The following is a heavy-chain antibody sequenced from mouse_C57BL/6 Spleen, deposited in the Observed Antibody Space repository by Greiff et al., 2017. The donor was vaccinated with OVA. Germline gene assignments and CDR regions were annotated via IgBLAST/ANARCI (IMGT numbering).Heavy chain of an antibody. CDR2: IWSGGST. Sequence: VMLVESGPGLVQPSQSLSITCTVSGFSLTSYGVHWVRQSPGKGLEWLGVIWSGGSTDYNAAFISRLSISKDNSKSQVFFKMNSLQADDTAIYYCARRGLRRDGYYAMDYWGQGTSVTVSS. CDR3: ARRGLRRDGYYAMDY. V-gene: IGHV2-2*01. CDR1: GFSLTSYG. J-gene: IGHJ4*01. D-gene: IGHD2-4*01.